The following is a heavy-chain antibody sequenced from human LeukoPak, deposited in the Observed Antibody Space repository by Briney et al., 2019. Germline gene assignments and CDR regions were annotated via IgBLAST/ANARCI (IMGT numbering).Heavy chain of an antibody. CDR1: GFTFDDYA. V-gene: IGHV3-9*01. Sequence: GGSLRLSCAASGFTFDDYAMRWVRQAPGKGLEWVSGISWNSGSIGYADSVKGRFTISRDNAKNSLYLQMNSLRAEDTALYYCAKAPTHYDSLLFFDYWGQGTLVTVSS. CDR2: ISWNSGSI. CDR3: AKAPTHYDSLLFFDY. D-gene: IGHD3-22*01. J-gene: IGHJ4*02.